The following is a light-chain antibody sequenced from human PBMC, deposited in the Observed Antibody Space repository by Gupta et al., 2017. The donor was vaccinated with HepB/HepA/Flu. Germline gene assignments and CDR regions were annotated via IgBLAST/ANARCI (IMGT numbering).Light chain of an antibody. CDR1: QSVSSN. V-gene: IGKV3-15*01. J-gene: IGKJ1*01. CDR3: QQYNNWPGT. CDR2: DAS. Sequence: ELVMQQSPATLSVSQGERATLSCRASQSVSSNLAWYQQKPGQAPRLLIYDASTRATVIPARFSGSGSGTEFTLTISSLQSEDFAVYYCQQYNNWPGTFGQGTQVEIK.